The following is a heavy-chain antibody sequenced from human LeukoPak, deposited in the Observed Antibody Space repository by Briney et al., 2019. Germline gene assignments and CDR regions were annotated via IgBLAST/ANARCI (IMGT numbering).Heavy chain of an antibody. CDR2: INPNSGGT. CDR3: ARGSFYGSGSRDLDY. CDR1: GYTFTGYY. Sequence: ASVKVSCKASGYTFTGYYMHWVRQAPGQGLEWMGWINPNSGGTNYAQKFQGRVTMTRDTSISTAYMELSRLRSEDTAVYYCARGSFYGSGSRDLDYWGQGTLVTVSS. V-gene: IGHV1-2*02. J-gene: IGHJ4*02. D-gene: IGHD3-10*01.